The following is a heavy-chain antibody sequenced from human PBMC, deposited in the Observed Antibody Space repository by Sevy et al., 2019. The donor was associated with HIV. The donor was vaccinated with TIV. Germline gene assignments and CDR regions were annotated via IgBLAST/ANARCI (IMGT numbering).Heavy chain of an antibody. D-gene: IGHD3-3*01. Sequence: GGSLRLSCAASGFTFDDYAMHWVRQVPGKGLEWVSGISWNSNSIGYAYSVKGRVTISRDNAKKSLYLQMNSLRTEDSALYYCAKATDPDYDFWSRIDHYYYAMDVWGQGTTVTVSS. CDR3: AKATDPDYDFWSRIDHYYYAMDV. J-gene: IGHJ6*02. V-gene: IGHV3-9*01. CDR1: GFTFDDYA. CDR2: ISWNSNSI.